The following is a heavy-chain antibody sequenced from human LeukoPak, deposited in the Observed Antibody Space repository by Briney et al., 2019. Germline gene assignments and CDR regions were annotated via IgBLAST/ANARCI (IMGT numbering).Heavy chain of an antibody. CDR1: GYTFTGYY. CDR3: ARGIVVVTAIRRWFDP. J-gene: IGHJ5*02. Sequence: GASVKVSCKASGYTFTGYYMHWVRQAPGQGLEWMGWINPNSGGTNYAQKFQGRVTMTRDTSISTAYMELSRLRSDDTAVYYCARGIVVVTAIRRWFDPWGQGTLVTVSS. V-gene: IGHV1-2*02. CDR2: INPNSGGT. D-gene: IGHD2-21*02.